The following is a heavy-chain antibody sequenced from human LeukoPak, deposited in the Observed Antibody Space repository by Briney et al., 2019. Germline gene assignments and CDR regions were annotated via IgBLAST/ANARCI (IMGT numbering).Heavy chain of an antibody. CDR2: IIPIFGTA. Sequence: SVKVSCKASGGTFSSYAISWVRQDPGQGLEWMGRIIPIFGTANYAQKFQGRVTITTDESTSTAYMELSSLRSEDTAVYYCAREGDGSGSYYWADYYYYYMDVWGKGTTVTVSS. V-gene: IGHV1-69*05. J-gene: IGHJ6*03. D-gene: IGHD3-10*01. CDR1: GGTFSSYA. CDR3: AREGDGSGSYYWADYYYYYMDV.